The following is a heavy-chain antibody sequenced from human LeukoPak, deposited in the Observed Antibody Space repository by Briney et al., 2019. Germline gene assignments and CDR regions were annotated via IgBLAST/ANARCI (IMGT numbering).Heavy chain of an antibody. Sequence: GGSLRLSCTASGITFSNYAMNWVRQAPGKGLEWVSIISGNGGSTIYADSVKGRFTISRDNAKNSLYLQMNSLRAEDTAVYYCARDRDNVAGTRGYFDYWGQGTLVTVSS. CDR3: ARDRDNVAGTRGYFDY. D-gene: IGHD6-19*01. CDR2: ISGNGGST. J-gene: IGHJ4*02. CDR1: GITFSNYA. V-gene: IGHV3-23*01.